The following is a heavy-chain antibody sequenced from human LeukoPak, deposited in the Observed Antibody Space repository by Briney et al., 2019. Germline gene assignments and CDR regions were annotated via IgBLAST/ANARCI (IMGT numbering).Heavy chain of an antibody. Sequence: ASVKVSCKASGHTFTGYYMHWVRQAPGQGLEWMGWINPNSGGTNYAQKFQGRVTMTRDTSISTAYMELSRLRSDDTAVYYCARDSGSGSYSPTYYYYYMDVWGKGTTVTVSS. CDR1: GHTFTGYY. D-gene: IGHD3-10*01. J-gene: IGHJ6*03. V-gene: IGHV1-2*02. CDR3: ARDSGSGSYSPTYYYYYMDV. CDR2: INPNSGGT.